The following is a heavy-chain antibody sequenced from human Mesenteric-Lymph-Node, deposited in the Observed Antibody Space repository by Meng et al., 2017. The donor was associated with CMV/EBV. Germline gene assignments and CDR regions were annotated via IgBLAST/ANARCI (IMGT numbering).Heavy chain of an antibody. V-gene: IGHV1-46*01. CDR3: ARASLYYDFWSGSHRDYYGMDV. D-gene: IGHD3-3*01. CDR1: GYTFTSYY. J-gene: IGHJ6*02. CDR2: INPSGGST. Sequence: ASVKVSCKASGYTFTSYYMHWVRQAPGQGLEWMGIINPSGGSTSYAQKFQGRVTMTRDTSTSTVYMELSSLRSEDTAVYYCARASLYYDFWSGSHRDYYGMDVWGQGTTVTVSS.